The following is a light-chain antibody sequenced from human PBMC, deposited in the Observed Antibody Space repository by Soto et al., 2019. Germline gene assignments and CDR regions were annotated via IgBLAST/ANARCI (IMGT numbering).Light chain of an antibody. CDR1: SSDVGGYNY. CDR3: SSYTSSSPRV. V-gene: IGLV2-14*01. CDR2: EVS. J-gene: IGLJ3*02. Sequence: QSVLTQPASVSGSPGQSITISCTGTSSDVGGYNYVSWYQQHPGKAPKLMIYEVSNRPSGVSNRFSGSKSGNTASLTISGLQAEEEADYYCSSYTSSSPRVFGGGTKVTVL.